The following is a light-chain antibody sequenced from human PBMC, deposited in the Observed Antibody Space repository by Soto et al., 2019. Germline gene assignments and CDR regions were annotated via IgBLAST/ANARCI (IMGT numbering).Light chain of an antibody. Sequence: DIQLTQSPSTLSASVADRVTITCRASQSITARLAWYQQKPGKAPKLLIYDASTRATGVPARFSGSGSGTEFILTINSLQSEDFAIYYCQRYSDWPLTFGGGTKVESK. J-gene: IGKJ4*01. V-gene: IGKV1-5*01. CDR2: DAS. CDR3: QRYSDWPLT. CDR1: QSITAR.